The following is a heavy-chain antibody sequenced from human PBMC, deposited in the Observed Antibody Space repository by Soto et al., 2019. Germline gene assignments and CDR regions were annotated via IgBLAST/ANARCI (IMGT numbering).Heavy chain of an antibody. V-gene: IGHV3-33*01. Sequence: GGTLRLACAACWFSVSSYGMHWVRQAPGKGLEGVAVIWCGGSSRDCAESVKGRVTISRDNSKNTLYPQMNSLRAEDTAVYYCARALVGATFAYWGQGTLVTVSS. D-gene: IGHD1-26*01. CDR3: ARALVGATFAY. J-gene: IGHJ4*02. CDR1: WFSVSSYG. CDR2: IWCGGSSR.